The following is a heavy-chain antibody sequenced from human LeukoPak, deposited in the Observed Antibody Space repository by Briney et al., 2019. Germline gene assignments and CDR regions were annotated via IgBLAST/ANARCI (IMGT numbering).Heavy chain of an antibody. CDR3: ASIRSSGWLKDAFDI. V-gene: IGHV3-21*01. CDR2: ISSSSSYI. CDR1: GFTFSSYS. J-gene: IGHJ3*02. D-gene: IGHD6-19*01. Sequence: PGGSLRLSCAASGFTFSSYSMNWVRQAPGKGLEWVSSISSSSSYIYYADSVKGRFTISRDNAKNSLYLQMNSLRAEDTAVYYCASIRSSGWLKDAFDIWGQGTMVTVSS.